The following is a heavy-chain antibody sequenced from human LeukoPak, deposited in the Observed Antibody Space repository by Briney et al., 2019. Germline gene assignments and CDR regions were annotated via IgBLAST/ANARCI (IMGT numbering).Heavy chain of an antibody. Sequence: SETLSLTCTVSGGSISSSSYYWGWIRQPPGKGLEWIGSIYYSGSTYYNPSLKSRVTISVDTSKNQFSLKLSSVTAADTAVYYCAIGPNSSGWYFRGRAFDIWGQGTMVTVSS. CDR1: GGSISSSSYY. J-gene: IGHJ3*02. CDR3: AIGPNSSGWYFRGRAFDI. D-gene: IGHD6-19*01. V-gene: IGHV4-39*07. CDR2: IYYSGST.